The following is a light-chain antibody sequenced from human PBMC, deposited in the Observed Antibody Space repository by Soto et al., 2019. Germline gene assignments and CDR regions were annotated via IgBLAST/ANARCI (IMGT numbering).Light chain of an antibody. CDR2: KAS. CDR1: QSISSW. J-gene: IGKJ1*01. Sequence: DIQMTQSPSTLSASVGDRVTLTCRASQSISSWLAWYQQKPGKAPKILIYKASSLESGVPSRFSGSGPGTEFTLTISSLQPDDFATFYCQQFHSFPWTFGQGTKVDIK. V-gene: IGKV1-5*03. CDR3: QQFHSFPWT.